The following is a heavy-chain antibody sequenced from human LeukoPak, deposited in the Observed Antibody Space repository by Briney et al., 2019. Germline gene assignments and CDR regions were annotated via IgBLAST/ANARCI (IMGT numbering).Heavy chain of an antibody. J-gene: IGHJ4*02. CDR1: GFTFSSYG. CDR2: ISYDGRNE. CDR3: AKGFRYSSGYDYFDY. Sequence: GRSLRLSCAASGFTFSSYGMHWVRQAPGKGLEWVAVISYDGRNEYYADSVKGRFTISRGNSKNTLYLQMNSLRAEDTAVYYCAKGFRYSSGYDYFDYWGQGTLVTVSS. D-gene: IGHD5-18*01. V-gene: IGHV3-30*18.